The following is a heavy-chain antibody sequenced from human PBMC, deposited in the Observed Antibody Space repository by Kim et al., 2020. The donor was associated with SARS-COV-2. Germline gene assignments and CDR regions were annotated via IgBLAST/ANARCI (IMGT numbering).Heavy chain of an antibody. D-gene: IGHD6-6*01. Sequence: GGSLRLSCAASGFTFSSYGMHWVRQAPGKGLEWVAVIWYDGSNKYYADSVKGRFTISRDNSKNTLYLQMNSLRAEDTAVYYCASEYSSSSDDYWGQGTLVTVSS. V-gene: IGHV3-33*01. CDR2: IWYDGSNK. J-gene: IGHJ4*02. CDR1: GFTFSSYG. CDR3: ASEYSSSSDDY.